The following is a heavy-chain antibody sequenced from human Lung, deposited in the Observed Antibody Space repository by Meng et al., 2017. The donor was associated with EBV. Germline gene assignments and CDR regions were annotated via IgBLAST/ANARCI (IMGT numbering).Heavy chain of an antibody. CDR1: GGSFSGSFSGYY. CDR3: ARSTFDY. D-gene: IGHD1-26*01. J-gene: IGHJ4*02. V-gene: IGHV4-34*01. Sequence: VQLQQWGAGLLKPSETLSLTCAVYGGSFSGSFSGYYWSWIRQAPGKGLEWIGEINDSGSTDYNPSLKSRLTISVDRSKSQFSLELSSVTAADTAVYYCARSTFDYWGQGTLVTGSS. CDR2: INDSGST.